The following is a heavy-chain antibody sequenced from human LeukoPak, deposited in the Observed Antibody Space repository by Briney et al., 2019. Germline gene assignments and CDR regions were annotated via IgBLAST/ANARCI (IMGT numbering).Heavy chain of an antibody. CDR3: TKAPPPTYCSSTSCWFLFDY. D-gene: IGHD2-2*01. Sequence: GGSLRLSCTASGFTFGDYAMSWVRQAPGKGLEWVGFIRSKAYGGTTEYAASVKGRFTISRDDSKSIAYLQMNSLKTEDTAVYYCTKAPPPTYCSSTSCWFLFDYWGQGTLVTVSS. CDR1: GFTFGDYA. V-gene: IGHV3-49*04. J-gene: IGHJ4*02. CDR2: IRSKAYGGTT.